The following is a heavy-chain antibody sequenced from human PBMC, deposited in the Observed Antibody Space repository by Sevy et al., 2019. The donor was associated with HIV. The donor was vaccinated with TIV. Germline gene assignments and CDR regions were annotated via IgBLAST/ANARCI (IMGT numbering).Heavy chain of an antibody. CDR1: GYTFTGYY. J-gene: IGHJ4*02. D-gene: IGHD5-12*01. V-gene: IGHV1-2*02. CDR2: INPNSGGT. CDR3: ASTRDGYNFLFDY. Sequence: ASVKVSCKASGYTFTGYYMHWVRQAPGQGLEWMGWINPNSGGTNYAQKFQGRVTMNRDTSISTAYMELSRLRSDDTAVYYCASTRDGYNFLFDYWGQGTLVTVSS.